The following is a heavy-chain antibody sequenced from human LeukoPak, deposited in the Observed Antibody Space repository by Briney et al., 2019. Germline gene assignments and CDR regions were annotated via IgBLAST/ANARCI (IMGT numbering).Heavy chain of an antibody. D-gene: IGHD3-3*01. CDR1: GGSISSSSYY. Sequence: PSETLSLTCTVSGGSISSSSYYWGWIRQPPGKGLEWIGSIYYSGSTYYNPSLKSRVTISVDTSKNQFSLKLSSVTAADTAVYYCARGPLRTIFGVVITYPVDYWGQGTLVTVSS. CDR2: IYYSGST. J-gene: IGHJ4*02. V-gene: IGHV4-39*07. CDR3: ARGPLRTIFGVVITYPVDY.